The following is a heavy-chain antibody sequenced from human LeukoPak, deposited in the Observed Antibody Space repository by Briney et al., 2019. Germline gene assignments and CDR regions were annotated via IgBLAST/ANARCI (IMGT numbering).Heavy chain of an antibody. V-gene: IGHV1-69*04. J-gene: IGHJ4*02. CDR1: GGTFSSYA. CDR2: IIPILGIA. D-gene: IGHD4-17*01. Sequence: ASVKVSCKASGGTFSSYAISWVRQAPGQGLEWMGRIIPILGIANYAQKFQGRVTITADKSTSTAYMELSSLRSEDTAVYYCAREGMTTVTSADYWGQGTLVTVSS. CDR3: AREGMTTVTSADY.